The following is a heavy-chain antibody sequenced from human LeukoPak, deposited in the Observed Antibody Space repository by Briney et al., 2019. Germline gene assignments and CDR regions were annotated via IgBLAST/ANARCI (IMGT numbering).Heavy chain of an antibody. CDR1: GYSFTSYW. Sequence: KRGESLKISCKGSGYSFTSYWIGWVRQMPGKGLEWMGIIYPGDSDTRYSPSFQGQVTISADKSISTAYLQWSSLKASDTAMYYCARLGTSGGWYSWPPQSYGMDVWGQGTTVTVSS. D-gene: IGHD6-19*01. CDR2: IYPGDSDT. J-gene: IGHJ6*02. V-gene: IGHV5-51*01. CDR3: ARLGTSGGWYSWPPQSYGMDV.